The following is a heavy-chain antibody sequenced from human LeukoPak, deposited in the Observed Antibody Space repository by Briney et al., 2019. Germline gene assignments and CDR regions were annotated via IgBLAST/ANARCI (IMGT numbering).Heavy chain of an antibody. J-gene: IGHJ4*02. Sequence: SVKVSCKASGGTFSSYAISWVRQAPGQGLEWMGRIIPILGIANYAQKFQGRVTITADKSTSTAYMELSSLRSEDTAVYYCARNYCSSSSCYAELDYWGQGTLVTVSS. CDR1: GGTFSSYA. V-gene: IGHV1-69*04. CDR2: IIPILGIA. CDR3: ARNYCSSSSCYAELDY. D-gene: IGHD2-2*01.